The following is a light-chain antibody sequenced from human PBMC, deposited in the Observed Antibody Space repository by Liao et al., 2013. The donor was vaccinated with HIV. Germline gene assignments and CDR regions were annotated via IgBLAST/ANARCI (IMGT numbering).Light chain of an antibody. CDR3: QAWDINTSFV. CDR2: QNS. V-gene: IGLV3-1*01. J-gene: IGLJ1*01. CDR1: KLGET. Sequence: SYELTQAPSVSVSPGQTASITCSGYKLGETFVGISRKAGQSPVLVIYQNSRRPSGIPERFSGSNSGNTATLTISGTQTLDEADYYCQAWDINTSFVFGTGTKVTVL.